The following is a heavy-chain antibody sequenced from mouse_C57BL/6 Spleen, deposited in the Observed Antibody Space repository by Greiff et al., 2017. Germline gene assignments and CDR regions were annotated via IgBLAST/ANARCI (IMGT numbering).Heavy chain of an antibody. V-gene: IGHV5-16*01. Sequence: EVKVVESEGGLVQPGSSMKLSCTASGFTFSDYYMAWVRQVPEKGLEWVANINYDGSSTYYLDYLKSRFIISRDNAKNILYLQMSSLKSEDTATDYCGREDYGKVYSMDYWGQGTSVTVSS. CDR3: GREDYGKVYSMDY. CDR2: INYDGSST. J-gene: IGHJ4*01. CDR1: GFTFSDYY. D-gene: IGHD2-1*01.